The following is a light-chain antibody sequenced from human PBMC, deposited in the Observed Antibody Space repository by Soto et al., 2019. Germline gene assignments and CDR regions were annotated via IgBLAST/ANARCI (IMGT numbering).Light chain of an antibody. J-gene: IGKJ2*01. V-gene: IGKV3-20*01. CDR1: QSVSSTY. CDR2: GAS. CDR3: QPYGSSPPVYT. Sequence: EIVLTQSPGTLSLSPGERATLSCRASQSVSSTYLAWYQQKPGQAPRLLIYGASNRATGIPDRFSGSWSGTDFTLTISRLEPEDFAVYYCQPYGSSPPVYTFGQGTKLEIK.